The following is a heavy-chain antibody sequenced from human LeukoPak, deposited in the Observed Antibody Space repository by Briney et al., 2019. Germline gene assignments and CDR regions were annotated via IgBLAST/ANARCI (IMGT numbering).Heavy chain of an antibody. Sequence: GGSLRLSCAASGSTFSIYSMNWVRQAPGKGLEWVSSISSSSSFIYYADSVKGRFTISRDNAKNSLYLQMNSLRAEDTAVYYCAKDPMVKYYFDYWGQGTLVTVSS. CDR2: ISSSSSFI. CDR1: GSTFSIYS. D-gene: IGHD3-10*01. CDR3: AKDPMVKYYFDY. V-gene: IGHV3-21*01. J-gene: IGHJ4*02.